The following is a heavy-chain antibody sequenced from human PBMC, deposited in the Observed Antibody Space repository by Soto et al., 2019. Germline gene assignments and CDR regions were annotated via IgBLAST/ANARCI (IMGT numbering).Heavy chain of an antibody. Sequence: LRRSCAASGCTFSTHSMNSVRQDPGKGLEWISYITSSDVTMYADSVKGRFTISRDNAGNSLYLQMSSLRAEDTAVYYCARYSSLFCTGGTCYLQDAFDIWGHGTMVTVSS. J-gene: IGHJ3*02. CDR3: ARYSSLFCTGGTCYLQDAFDI. CDR2: ITSSDVTM. CDR1: GCTFSTHS. V-gene: IGHV3-48*04. D-gene: IGHD2-15*01.